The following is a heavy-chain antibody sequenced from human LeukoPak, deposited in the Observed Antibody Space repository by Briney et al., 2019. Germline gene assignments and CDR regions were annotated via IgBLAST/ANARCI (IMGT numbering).Heavy chain of an antibody. Sequence: PGGSLRLSCAASGFTFSHYGMNWVRQAPGKGLEWVSGLTPNSHSAYYAESVKGRFTISRDNSENMVYLQMNSLRVEDTAIYYCARDEGWIQLFFRGQGTLVTVSS. CDR1: GFTFSHYG. J-gene: IGHJ4*02. CDR2: LTPNSHSA. CDR3: ARDEGWIQLFF. D-gene: IGHD5-12*01. V-gene: IGHV3-23*01.